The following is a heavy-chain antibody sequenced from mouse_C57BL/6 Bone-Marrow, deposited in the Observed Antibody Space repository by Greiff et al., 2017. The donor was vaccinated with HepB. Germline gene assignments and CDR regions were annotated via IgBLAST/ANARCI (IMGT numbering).Heavy chain of an antibody. CDR2: INPSSGYT. V-gene: IGHV1-7*01. CDR1: GYTFTSYW. Sequence: VQRVESGAELAKPGASVKLSCKASGYTFTSYWMHWVKQRPGQGLEWIGYINPSSGYTKYNQKFKDKATLTADKSYSTAYMQLSSLTYEDSAVYYCARRMDYWGQGTSVTVSS. J-gene: IGHJ4*01. CDR3: ARRMDY.